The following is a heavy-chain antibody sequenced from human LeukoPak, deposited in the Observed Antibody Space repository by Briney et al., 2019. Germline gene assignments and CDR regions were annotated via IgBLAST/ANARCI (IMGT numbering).Heavy chain of an antibody. Sequence: PGGSLRLSCAASGFTFSDYWMTWVRQAPGKGLEGVASIRQDGSDKYYVDSVKGRFIISRDNAKNSLYLQMSSLRAEDTALYYCVRPDLTYSGYFDYWGQGTLVTVSS. J-gene: IGHJ4*02. CDR3: VRPDLTYSGYFDY. CDR2: IRQDGSDK. CDR1: GFTFSDYW. D-gene: IGHD5-12*01. V-gene: IGHV3-7*01.